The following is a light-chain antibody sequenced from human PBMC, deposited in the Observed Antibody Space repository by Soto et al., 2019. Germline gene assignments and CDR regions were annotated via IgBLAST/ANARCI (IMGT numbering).Light chain of an antibody. J-gene: IGKJ4*01. CDR1: QDISNY. CDR3: QQNDNRPAIT. V-gene: IGKV1-33*01. Sequence: DIQMTQSPSSLSASVGDRVTITCQASQDISNYLNWYQQKPGKAPKLLIYDASNLETGVPSRFSGSGSGTDFTVIISSLQTEDSATYYCQQNDNRPAITFGVGTKVEIK. CDR2: DAS.